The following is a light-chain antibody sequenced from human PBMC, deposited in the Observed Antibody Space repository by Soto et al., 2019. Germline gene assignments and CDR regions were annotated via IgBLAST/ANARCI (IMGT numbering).Light chain of an antibody. V-gene: IGKV3-20*01. CDR1: QSVTRNY. CDR3: QKYGGSPST. J-gene: IGKJ5*01. CDR2: GAS. Sequence: GLTQSPGTLSLSPGERATLSCRASQSVTRNYLAWYQHKSGQAPRLLIYGASSRATGIPDRFSGTGSGTDFTLTISRSEPEDFAVYYCQKYGGSPSTFGQGTRLEIK.